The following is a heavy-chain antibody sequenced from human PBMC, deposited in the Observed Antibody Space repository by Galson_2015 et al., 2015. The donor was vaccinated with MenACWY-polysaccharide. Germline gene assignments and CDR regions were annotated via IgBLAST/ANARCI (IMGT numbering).Heavy chain of an antibody. Sequence: SLRLSCAASGFTFSSYSMNWVRQAPGKGLEWVSYISSSGTIYYADSVKGRITISRDNAKNSLYLQMNSLRAEDTAVYYCARGQKTLGPWGQGTLVTVSS. V-gene: IGHV3-48*04. J-gene: IGHJ5*02. CDR2: ISSSGTI. CDR3: ARGQKTLGP. CDR1: GFTFSSYS.